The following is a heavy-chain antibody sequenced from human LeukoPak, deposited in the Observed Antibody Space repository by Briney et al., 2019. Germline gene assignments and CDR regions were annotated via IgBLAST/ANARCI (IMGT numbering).Heavy chain of an antibody. CDR3: ARVPATARPAFDY. D-gene: IGHD2-2*02. V-gene: IGHV4-4*02. J-gene: IGHJ4*02. CDR1: GGSISSSNW. CDR2: IYHSGST. Sequence: SGTLSLTCAVSGGSISSSNWWSWVRQPPGKGLEWIGEIYHSGSTNYNPSLKSRITISVDKSKNQFSLKLSSVTAADTAVYYCARVPATARPAFDYWGQGTLVTVSS.